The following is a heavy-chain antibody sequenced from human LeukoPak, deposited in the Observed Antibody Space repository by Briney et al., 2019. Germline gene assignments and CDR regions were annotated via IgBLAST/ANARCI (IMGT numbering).Heavy chain of an antibody. V-gene: IGHV3-7*04. CDR2: IRRGGSEE. D-gene: IGHD6-6*01. CDR1: GFTISNYW. Sequence: GGSLRLSCAASGFTISNYWMNWVRQAPGKGLEWLANIRRGGSEEYYVDSVKGRSTISRDNTKNSLYLQMNSLRVEDTAVYYCARALIAADNYWGQGTLVTVSS. CDR3: ARALIAADNY. J-gene: IGHJ4*02.